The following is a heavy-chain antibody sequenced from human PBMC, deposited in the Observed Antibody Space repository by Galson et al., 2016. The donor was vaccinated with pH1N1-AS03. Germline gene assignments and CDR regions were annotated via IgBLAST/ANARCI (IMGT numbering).Heavy chain of an antibody. CDR3: ARGPVSYSNYWFPPPDY. J-gene: IGHJ4*02. D-gene: IGHD6-13*01. V-gene: IGHV3-64*01. CDR1: GFTFSSYA. CDR2: ISGNGFST. Sequence: SLRLSCAAAGFTFSSYAMYWVRQAPGKGLEYVSVISGNGFSTYYANSVKGRFTISRDNSKNTLYLQIGSLRTEDMAVYYCARGPVSYSNYWFPPPDYWGQGTLVRVSP.